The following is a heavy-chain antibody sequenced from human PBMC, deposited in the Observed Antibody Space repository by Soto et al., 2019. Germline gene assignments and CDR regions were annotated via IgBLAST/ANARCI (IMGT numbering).Heavy chain of an antibody. V-gene: IGHV4-59*08. CDR1: GGSISSYY. CDR2: IFYSGST. J-gene: IGHJ5*02. CDR3: ARHYSAYSSSDWFDP. Sequence: QVQLQESGPGLVKPSETLSLTCTVSGGSISSYYWTWIRQPPGKGLEWIGYIFYSGSTNYNPSLKGRVTIAVDTSKNQYSLKRSSVTAADTAVYYCARHYSAYSSSDWFDPWGQGTLVTVSS. D-gene: IGHD6-6*01.